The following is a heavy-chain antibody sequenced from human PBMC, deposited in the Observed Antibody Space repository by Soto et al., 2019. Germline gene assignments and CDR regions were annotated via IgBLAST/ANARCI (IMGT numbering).Heavy chain of an antibody. J-gene: IGHJ6*03. CDR1: VYTFTSYG. CDR3: ARVYWNDVPLAYYYYYYMDV. Sequence: ASVKVSCKDSVYTFTSYGISWVRQAPGQGLEWMGWISAFNGNTNYAQKLQGRVTMTTDTSTSTAYMELRSLRSDDTAVYYCARVYWNDVPLAYYYYYYMDVWGKGTTVTVSS. D-gene: IGHD1-1*01. CDR2: ISAFNGNT. V-gene: IGHV1-18*01.